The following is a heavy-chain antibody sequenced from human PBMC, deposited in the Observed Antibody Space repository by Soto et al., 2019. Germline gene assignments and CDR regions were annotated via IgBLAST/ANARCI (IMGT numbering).Heavy chain of an antibody. CDR2: VHFRGST. D-gene: IGHD5-18*01. CDR3: ARRGPNNSYGYDHRLDP. V-gene: IGHV4-39*01. CDR1: GGSISSNSYF. Sequence: QLQLQESGPGLMKPSETLSLTCSVSGGSISSNSYFWDWIRQSPGKGLEWIGSVHFRGSTYYNPSLKSRVTISVDTSKTQFSLKLTSVTAADRAVYYCARRGPNNSYGYDHRLDPWGQGTLVTVSS. J-gene: IGHJ5*02.